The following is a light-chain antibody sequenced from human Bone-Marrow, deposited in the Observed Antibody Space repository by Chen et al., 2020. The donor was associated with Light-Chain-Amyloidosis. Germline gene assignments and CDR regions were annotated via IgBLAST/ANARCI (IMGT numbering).Light chain of an antibody. CDR3: QVWDRSSDRPV. CDR2: DAS. CDR1: NIGSTS. Sequence: SYVLTQPSSVSVAPGQTATIACGGNNIGSTSVHWYQQTPGQDPLLVVYDASDRPSGIPERLSGSNSGNTATLTISMVEAGDEADYCCQVWDRSSDRPVFGGGTKLTVL. J-gene: IGLJ3*02. V-gene: IGLV3-21*02.